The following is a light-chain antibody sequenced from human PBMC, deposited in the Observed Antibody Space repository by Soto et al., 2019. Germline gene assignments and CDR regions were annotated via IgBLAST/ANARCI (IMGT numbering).Light chain of an antibody. CDR1: QSISSW. Sequence: DIQMTQSPSSVSASVGDRVTITCRASQSISSWLAWYQHKPGTVPKLLIYAASSLQSGVPSRFSGSGAGTEFTLTSSSLQPEDFATYYCQQGDSFPITFGQGTRLEIK. CDR3: QQGDSFPIT. CDR2: AAS. V-gene: IGKV1-12*01. J-gene: IGKJ5*01.